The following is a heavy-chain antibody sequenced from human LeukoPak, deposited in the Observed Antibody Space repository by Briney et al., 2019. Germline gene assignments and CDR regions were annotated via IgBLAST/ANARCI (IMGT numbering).Heavy chain of an antibody. V-gene: IGHV4-61*02. J-gene: IGHJ3*02. Sequence: PSQTLSLTCTVSGGSISSGGYYWSWIRQPAGKGLEWIGRIYTSGSTNYNPSLKSRVTISVDTSKNQFSLKLSSVTAADTAVYYCARRSIFGVVHIWGQGTMVTVSS. CDR1: GGSISSGGYY. D-gene: IGHD3-3*01. CDR3: ARRSIFGVVHI. CDR2: IYTSGST.